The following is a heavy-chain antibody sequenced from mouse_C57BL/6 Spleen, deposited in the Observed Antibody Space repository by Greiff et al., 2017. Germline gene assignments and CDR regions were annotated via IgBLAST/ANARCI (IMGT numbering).Heavy chain of an antibody. CDR1: GFTFSSYA. CDR2: ISSGGDYI. V-gene: IGHV5-9-1*02. CDR3: KSISYSYDVRYYFDF. J-gene: IGHJ2*01. Sequence: EVKVVESGEGLVKPGGSLKLSCAASGFTFSSYAMSWVRQTPEKRLEWVAYISSGGDYIYYADTVKGRFTISRDNARNTLYLQMSSLKSEDTAMYYCKSISYSYDVRYYFDFWGQGTTLTVSS. D-gene: IGHD2-12*01.